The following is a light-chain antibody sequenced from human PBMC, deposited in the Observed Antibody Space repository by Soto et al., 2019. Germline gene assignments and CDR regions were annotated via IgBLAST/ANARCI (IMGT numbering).Light chain of an antibody. J-gene: IGLJ1*01. CDR3: SSFTSSSPYV. V-gene: IGLV2-14*01. CDR1: SSDVDGYNY. CDR2: DVS. Sequence: QSVLTQPASVSGSPGQSITISCTGTSSDVDGYNYVSWYQQHPGKAPKLMMYDVSNRPSGVSNRFSGSKSGNTASLTISGLQAEDEADYYCSSFTSSSPYVFGSGTKVTVL.